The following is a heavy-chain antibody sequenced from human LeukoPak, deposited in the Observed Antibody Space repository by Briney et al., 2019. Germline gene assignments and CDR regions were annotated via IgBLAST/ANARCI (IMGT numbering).Heavy chain of an antibody. Sequence: GGSLRLSCAASGFTFSTFAMNWVRQAPGKGLEWVSVIYSGGSTSYADSVKGRFTISRDNSKNTLYLQMNSLRAEDTAVYYCARDSGSYYFDYWGQGTLVTVSS. D-gene: IGHD1-26*01. CDR2: IYSGGST. CDR1: GFTFSTFA. CDR3: ARDSGSYYFDY. J-gene: IGHJ4*02. V-gene: IGHV3-53*01.